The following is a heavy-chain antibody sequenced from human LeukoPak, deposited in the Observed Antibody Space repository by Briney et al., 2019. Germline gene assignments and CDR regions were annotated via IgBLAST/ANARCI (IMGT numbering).Heavy chain of an antibody. CDR2: IIPILGIA. CDR1: GGTFSSYA. J-gene: IGHJ4*02. V-gene: IGHV1-69*04. CDR3: ARDDCSSTSCYYAV. D-gene: IGHD2-2*01. Sequence: ASVKVSCKASGGTFSSYAISWVRQAPGQGLEWMGRIIPILGIANYARKFQGRVTITADKSTSTAYMELSSLRSEDTAVYYCARDDCSSTSCYYAVWGQGTLVTVSS.